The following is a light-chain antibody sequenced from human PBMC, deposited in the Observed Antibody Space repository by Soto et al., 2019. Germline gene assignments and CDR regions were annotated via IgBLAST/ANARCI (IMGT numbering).Light chain of an antibody. CDR3: AAWDDSLWGV. J-gene: IGLJ1*01. Sequence: QSVLTQPPSASGTPGQRGTIACSGSSSNIGSNTVNWYQQLPGTAPKLLIYSNNQRPSGVPDRFSGSKSGTSASLAISGLQSEDEADYYCAAWDDSLWGVFGTGTKLTVL. CDR2: SNN. V-gene: IGLV1-44*01. CDR1: SSNIGSNT.